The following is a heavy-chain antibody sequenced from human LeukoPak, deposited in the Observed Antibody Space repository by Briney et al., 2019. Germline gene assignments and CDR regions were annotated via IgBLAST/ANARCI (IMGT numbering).Heavy chain of an antibody. CDR3: ASTYSSGWYEIDY. CDR2: ISSSSSYI. V-gene: IGHV3-21*01. D-gene: IGHD6-19*01. Sequence: GGSLRLSCAASGFTFSSNSMNWVRQAPGKGLEWVSSISSSSSYIYYADSVKGRFTISRDNAKNSLYLQMNSLRAEDTAVYYCASTYSSGWYEIDYWGQGTLVTVSS. CDR1: GFTFSSNS. J-gene: IGHJ4*02.